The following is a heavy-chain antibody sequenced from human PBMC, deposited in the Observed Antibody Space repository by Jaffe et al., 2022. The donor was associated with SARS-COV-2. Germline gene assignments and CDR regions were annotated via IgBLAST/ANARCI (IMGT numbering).Heavy chain of an antibody. V-gene: IGHV3-64D*09. J-gene: IGHJ6*02. CDR2: ISSNGGST. CDR3: VKDGNPISSSWFYYYYYGMDV. D-gene: IGHD6-13*01. CDR1: GFTFSSYA. Sequence: EVLLVESGGGLVQPGGSLRLSCSASGFTFSSYAMHWVRQAPGKGLEFVSAISSNGGSTYYADSVKGRFTISRDNSKNTLYLQMSSLRAEDTAVYYCVKDGNPISSSWFYYYYYGMDVWGQGTTVTVSS.